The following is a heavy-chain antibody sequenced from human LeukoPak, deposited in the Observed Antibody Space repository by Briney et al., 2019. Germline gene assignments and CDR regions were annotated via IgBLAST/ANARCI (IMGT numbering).Heavy chain of an antibody. CDR1: GYTFTSYG. J-gene: IGHJ5*02. CDR2: ISAYNGNT. Sequence: ASVKVSCKASGYTFTSYGTSWVRQAPGQGLEWMGWISAYNGNTNYAQKLQGRVTMTTDTSTSTAYMELRSLRSDDTAVYYCARSGSRGSSRSWFDPWGQGTLVTVSS. V-gene: IGHV1-18*01. CDR3: ARSGSRGSSRSWFDP. D-gene: IGHD6-19*01.